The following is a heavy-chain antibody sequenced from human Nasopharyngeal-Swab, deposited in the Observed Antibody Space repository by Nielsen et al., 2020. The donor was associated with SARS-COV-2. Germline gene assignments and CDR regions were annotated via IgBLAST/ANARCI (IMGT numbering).Heavy chain of an antibody. CDR2: FHYSGTT. D-gene: IGHD2-21*02. CDR3: ARSYMVTTLNWFGP. Sequence: SETLSLTCAVYGGSFSYYYWGWIRQPPGKGLEWIGSFHYSGTTYYNPSLKSRVATSMDTSKNQFSLKLSSVTAADTAVYYCARSYMVTTLNWFGPWGQGTLVTVSS. J-gene: IGHJ5*02. CDR1: GGSFSYYY. V-gene: IGHV4-34*01.